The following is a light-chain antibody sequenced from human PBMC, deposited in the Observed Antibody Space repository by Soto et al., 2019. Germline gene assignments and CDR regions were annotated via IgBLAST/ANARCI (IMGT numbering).Light chain of an antibody. CDR2: DVT. Sequence: QSVLTQSPSASGSPGQSVTISCTGTSSDIGGYISVSWYQQHPGKAPKVMIYDVTKRPSGVPDRFSGSKSGNTASLTVSALQAEDEADYYCSSYTDRKNLVFGTGTKVTVL. V-gene: IGLV2-8*01. J-gene: IGLJ1*01. CDR1: SSDIGGYIS. CDR3: SSYTDRKNLV.